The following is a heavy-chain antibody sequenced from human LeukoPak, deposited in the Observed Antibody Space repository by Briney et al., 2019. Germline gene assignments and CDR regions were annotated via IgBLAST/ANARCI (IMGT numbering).Heavy chain of an antibody. J-gene: IGHJ5*02. D-gene: IGHD6-13*01. Sequence: GGSLRLSCAASGFTFSSYSMNWVRQAPGKGLEWVSAISGSGGSTYYADSVKGRFTISRDNSKNTLYLQMNSLRAEDTAVYYCAKDRSSSWYRFDPWGQGTLVTVSS. V-gene: IGHV3-23*01. CDR2: ISGSGGST. CDR3: AKDRSSSWYRFDP. CDR1: GFTFSSYS.